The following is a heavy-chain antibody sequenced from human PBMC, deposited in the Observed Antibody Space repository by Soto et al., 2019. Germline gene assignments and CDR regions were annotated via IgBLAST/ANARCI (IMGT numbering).Heavy chain of an antibody. V-gene: IGHV1-2*02. CDR1: GYTFSDYY. Sequence: QVQLVQSGAEVKKPGASVYVSCKASGYTFSDYYVYWVRQAPGQGLEWMGWINPNVGGTNYARKFQGTFTMTRDTSISTVYMKLTRLSPDDTAIYYCARGGREVPRIPYDTWGQGTRVTVSS. CDR3: ARGGREVPRIPYDT. CDR2: INPNVGGT. J-gene: IGHJ5*02. D-gene: IGHD3-16*01.